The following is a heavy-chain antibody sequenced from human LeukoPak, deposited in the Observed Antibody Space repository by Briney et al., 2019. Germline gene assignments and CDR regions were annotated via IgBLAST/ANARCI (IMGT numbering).Heavy chain of an antibody. CDR3: ARGLGYSTDY. J-gene: IGHJ4*02. CDR1: GYTFTSYA. D-gene: IGHD5-18*01. Sequence: ASVKVSCKASGYTFTSYAMHWVRQAPGQRLEWMGWSNAGNGNTKYSQKFQGRVTMTRNTSISTAYMELSSLRSEDTAVYYCARGLGYSTDYWGQGTLVTVSS. CDR2: SNAGNGNT. V-gene: IGHV1-3*01.